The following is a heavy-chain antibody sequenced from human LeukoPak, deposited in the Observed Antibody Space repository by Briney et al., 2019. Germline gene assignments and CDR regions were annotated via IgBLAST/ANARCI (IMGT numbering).Heavy chain of an antibody. V-gene: IGHV3-30-3*01. CDR3: ARTLSQLLAFDY. Sequence: GGSLRLSCAASGFTFSSYAMHWVRQAPGKGLEWVAVISYDGSNKYYADSVKGRFTISRDNSKNTLYLQMNSLRAEDTAVYYCARTLSQLLAFDYWGQGTLVTVSS. J-gene: IGHJ4*02. D-gene: IGHD2-2*01. CDR2: ISYDGSNK. CDR1: GFTFSSYA.